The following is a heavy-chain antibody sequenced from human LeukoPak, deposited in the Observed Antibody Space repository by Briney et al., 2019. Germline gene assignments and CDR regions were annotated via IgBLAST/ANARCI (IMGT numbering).Heavy chain of an antibody. CDR3: ARVSLSRNYYDSSDYSPLM. J-gene: IGHJ3*01. CDR1: GYSISRGYY. D-gene: IGHD3-22*01. Sequence: SETLSITCSVSGYSISRGYYWGWIRQPPGKRLEWIGTIFHTGSTYYNPSLKSRVTISVDTSKNQFSLKLSSVTAADTAVYYCARVSLSRNYYDSSDYSPLMWGQGTMVTVSS. CDR2: IFHTGST. V-gene: IGHV4-38-2*02.